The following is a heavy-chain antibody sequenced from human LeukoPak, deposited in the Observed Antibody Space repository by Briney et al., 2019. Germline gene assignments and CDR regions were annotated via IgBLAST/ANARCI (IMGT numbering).Heavy chain of an antibody. J-gene: IGHJ3*02. V-gene: IGHV4-34*01. CDR2: INHSGST. CDR1: GGSFSGYY. Sequence: SETLSLTCAVYGGSFSGYYWSWIRQPPGKGLEWIGEINHSGSTNYNPSLKSRVTISVDTSKNQFSLKLSSVTAADTAVYYCARTRRYCSSTSCYTDAFDIWGQGTMVTVSS. CDR3: ARTRRYCSSTSCYTDAFDI. D-gene: IGHD2-2*02.